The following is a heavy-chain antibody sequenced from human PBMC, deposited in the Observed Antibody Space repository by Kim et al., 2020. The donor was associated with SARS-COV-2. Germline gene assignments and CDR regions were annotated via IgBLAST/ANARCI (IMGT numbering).Heavy chain of an antibody. D-gene: IGHD3-22*01. CDR3: ARVGYYYDSSGYSPGAFDI. Sequence: GGSLRLSCAASGFTFSDYYMSWIRQAPGKGLEWVSYISSSSSYTNYADSVKGRFTISRDNAKNSLYLQMNSLRAEDTAVYYCARVGYYYDSSGYSPGAFDIWGQGTMVTVSS. J-gene: IGHJ3*02. V-gene: IGHV3-11*06. CDR1: GFTFSDYY. CDR2: ISSSSSYT.